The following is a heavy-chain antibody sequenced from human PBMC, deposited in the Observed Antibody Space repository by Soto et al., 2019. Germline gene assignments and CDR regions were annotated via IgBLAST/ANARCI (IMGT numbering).Heavy chain of an antibody. CDR1: GYTFTGYY. J-gene: IGHJ6*02. CDR3: AAYSSPELYYYYGMDV. Sequence: ASVKVSCKASGYTFTGYYMHWVRQAPGQGLEWMGWINPNSGGTNYAQKFQGRVTMTRDTSISTAYMELSRLGSDDTAVYYCAAYSSPELYYYYGMDVWGQGTTVTVLL. D-gene: IGHD6-13*01. V-gene: IGHV1-2*02. CDR2: INPNSGGT.